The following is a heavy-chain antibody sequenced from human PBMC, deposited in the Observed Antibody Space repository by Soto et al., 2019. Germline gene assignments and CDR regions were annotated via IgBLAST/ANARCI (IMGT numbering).Heavy chain of an antibody. CDR1: GGTFSSYA. V-gene: IGHV1-69*01. Sequence: QVQLVQSGAEVKKPGSSVKVSCKASGGTFSSYAISWVRQAPGQGLEWMGGIIPIFGTANYAQKFQGRVTITADESTSTDYMELSSLRSEDTAVYYCAREPPYYDFWSGYYTYYYYYGMDVWGQGTTVTVSS. CDR3: AREPPYYDFWSGYYTYYYYYGMDV. CDR2: IIPIFGTA. D-gene: IGHD3-3*01. J-gene: IGHJ6*02.